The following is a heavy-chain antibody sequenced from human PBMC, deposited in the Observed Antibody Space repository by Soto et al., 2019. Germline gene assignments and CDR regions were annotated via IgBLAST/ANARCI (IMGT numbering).Heavy chain of an antibody. V-gene: IGHV1-46*01. D-gene: IGHD2-21*02. J-gene: IGHJ4*02. Sequence: QVQLMQSGAEVKKPGASVKVSCKASGDTFTEYYIHWVRQAPGQGLEWMGTVNPSGGHTTYAQHVLVRVTMTTDTTTSTLYMELTNLTSANTAVYYCARGERIVVVTAALDSWCQGTLVTVSS. CDR3: ARGERIVVVTAALDS. CDR1: GDTFTEYY. CDR2: VNPSGGHT.